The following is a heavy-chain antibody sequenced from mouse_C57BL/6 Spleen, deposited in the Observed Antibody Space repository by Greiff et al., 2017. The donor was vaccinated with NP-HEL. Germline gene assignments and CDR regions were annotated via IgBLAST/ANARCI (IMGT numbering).Heavy chain of an antibody. CDR2: INPNYGTT. CDR3: ARETAQAWYYFDY. V-gene: IGHV1-39*01. CDR1: GYSFTDYN. J-gene: IGHJ2*01. Sequence: VQLKQSGPELVKPGASVKISCKASGYSFTDYNMNWVKQSNGKSLEWIGVINPNYGTTSYNQKFKGKATLTVDQSSSTAYMQLNSPTSEDSAVYYCARETAQAWYYFDYWGQGTTLTVSS. D-gene: IGHD3-2*02.